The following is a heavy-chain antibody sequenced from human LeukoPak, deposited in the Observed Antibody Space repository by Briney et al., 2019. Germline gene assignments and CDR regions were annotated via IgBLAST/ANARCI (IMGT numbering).Heavy chain of an antibody. CDR1: GYSFTSYW. Sequence: GESLKISCKGSGYSFTSYWIGWVRQMPGKGLEGMGIIYPGDSDTRYSPSFQGQVTISADKSISTAYLQWSSLKASDTAMYYCARADFWSGYYFWFDPWGQGTLVTVSS. CDR3: ARADFWSGYYFWFDP. V-gene: IGHV5-51*01. CDR2: IYPGDSDT. J-gene: IGHJ5*02. D-gene: IGHD3-3*01.